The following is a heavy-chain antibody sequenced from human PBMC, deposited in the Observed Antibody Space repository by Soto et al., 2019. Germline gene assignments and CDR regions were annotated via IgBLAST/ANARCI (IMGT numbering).Heavy chain of an antibody. D-gene: IGHD3-9*01. V-gene: IGHV3-21*01. J-gene: IGHJ4*02. Sequence: GGSLRLSCAASGFTFSSYSMNWVRQAPGKGLEWVSSISSSSSYIYYADSVKGRFTISRDNAKNSLYLQMNSLRAEDTAVYYCARESLSGAGYFDWFAVIDYWGQGTLVTVSS. CDR2: ISSSSSYI. CDR1: GFTFSSYS. CDR3: ARESLSGAGYFDWFAVIDY.